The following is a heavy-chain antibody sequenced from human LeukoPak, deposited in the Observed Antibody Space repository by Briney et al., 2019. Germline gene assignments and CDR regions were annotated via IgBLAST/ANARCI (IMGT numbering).Heavy chain of an antibody. CDR1: GSSFTTTW. D-gene: IGHD3-16*01. Sequence: GASLKISCKASGSSFTTTWIGWVRQTPGKGLEWMGIIYPGDSDTRFSPSFQGQVTISVDTSISTAYLQWSSLKASDTAIYFCARYEDLYLFDYWGQGTLVTVSS. CDR3: ARYEDLYLFDY. CDR2: IYPGDSDT. J-gene: IGHJ4*02. V-gene: IGHV5-51*01.